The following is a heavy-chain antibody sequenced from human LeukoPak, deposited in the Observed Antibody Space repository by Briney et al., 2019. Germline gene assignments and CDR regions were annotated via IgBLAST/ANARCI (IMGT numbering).Heavy chain of an antibody. V-gene: IGHV1-2*02. Sequence: GASVKGSCKASGYTFTGYYMHWVRQAPGQGLEWMGWINPNSGGTNYAQKFQGRVTMTRDTSISTAYMELSRLRSDDTAVYYCARGSIVGATFDYFDYWGQGTLVTVSS. CDR3: ARGSIVGATFDYFDY. D-gene: IGHD1-26*01. J-gene: IGHJ4*02. CDR2: INPNSGGT. CDR1: GYTFTGYY.